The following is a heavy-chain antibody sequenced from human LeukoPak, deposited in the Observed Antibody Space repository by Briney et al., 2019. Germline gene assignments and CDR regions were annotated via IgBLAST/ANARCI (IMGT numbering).Heavy chain of an antibody. CDR1: GFTFSSYS. D-gene: IGHD6-25*01. V-gene: IGHV3-21*06. CDR2: ISRGGSYI. CDR3: ARAAAAADMHYYLDF. Sequence: GRSLRLSCAASGFTFSSYSINWVRQAPGKGLEWVSSISRGGSYIYFADSMKGRFTISRDNTQNLVYLQMNSLKAEDTAVYFCARAAAAADMHYYLDFWGQDTRDTVSS. J-gene: IGHJ4*02.